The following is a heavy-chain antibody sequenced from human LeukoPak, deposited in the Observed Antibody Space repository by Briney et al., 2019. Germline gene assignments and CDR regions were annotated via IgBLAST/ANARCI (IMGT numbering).Heavy chain of an antibody. Sequence: QAGGSLRFSCAASGFTFSSYAMHWVRQAPGKGLEWVAVISYDGSNKYYADSVKGRFTISRDNSKNTLYLQMNSLRAEDTAVYYCARVVVETVAGKQHYGLDVWGQGTTVTVSS. CDR1: GFTFSSYA. CDR3: ARVVVETVAGKQHYGLDV. J-gene: IGHJ6*02. D-gene: IGHD6-19*01. CDR2: ISYDGSNK. V-gene: IGHV3-30-3*01.